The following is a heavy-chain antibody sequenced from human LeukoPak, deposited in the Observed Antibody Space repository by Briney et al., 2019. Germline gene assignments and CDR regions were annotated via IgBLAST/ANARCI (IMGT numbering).Heavy chain of an antibody. CDR1: GGSFSGYY. V-gene: IGHV4-34*01. D-gene: IGHD4-17*01. Sequence: KASETMSLPCAVYGGSFSGYYWSWIRQPPGKGLEWIGEINYSGSTNYNPSLKSRVTISVDTSKNQFSLKLTSVTAADTAVYYCARGGGDYGYYFDYWGQGTLVTVSS. CDR2: INYSGST. J-gene: IGHJ4*02. CDR3: ARGGGDYGYYFDY.